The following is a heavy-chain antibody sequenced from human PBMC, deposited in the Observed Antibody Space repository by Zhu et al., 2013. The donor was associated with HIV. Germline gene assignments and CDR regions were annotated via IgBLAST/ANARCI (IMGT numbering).Heavy chain of an antibody. CDR1: GHTFSSYG. CDR2: ISAYNGNT. J-gene: IGHJ2*01. V-gene: IGHV1-18*01. CDR3: ARDAGITGTWGYFDL. D-gene: IGHD1-7*01. Sequence: QVQLVQSGAEVKKPGASVKVSCKASGHTFSSYGISWVRQAPGQGLEWMGWISAYNGNTNYAQKLQGRVAMTTDVSTTTAYMELRSLRSDDTAIYYCARDAGITGTWGYFDLWGRGTLVTVSS.